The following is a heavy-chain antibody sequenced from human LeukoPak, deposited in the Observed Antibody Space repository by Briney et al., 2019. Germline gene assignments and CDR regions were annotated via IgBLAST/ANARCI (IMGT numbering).Heavy chain of an antibody. D-gene: IGHD6-19*01. CDR2: ISSGSSTI. Sequence: GGSLRLSCAASGFTFSDYYMSWIRQAPGKGLEWVSYISSGSSTIYYADSVKGRFTISRDNAKNSLYLQMNSLRAEDTAVYYCARGGEAVAGTRSPPNVWGQGTTVTVSS. CDR3: ARGGEAVAGTRSPPNV. V-gene: IGHV3-11*01. J-gene: IGHJ6*02. CDR1: GFTFSDYY.